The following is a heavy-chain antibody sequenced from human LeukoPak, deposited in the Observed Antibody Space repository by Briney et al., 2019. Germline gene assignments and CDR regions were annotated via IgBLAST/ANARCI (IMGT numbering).Heavy chain of an antibody. Sequence: GRSLRLSCAASGFTFSSYGMHWVRQAPGKGLEWVAVISYDGSNKYYADSVKGRFTISRDNSKNTLYLQMNSLRAEDTAVYYSARDNGIAAPFDYWGQGTLVTVSS. CDR1: GFTFSSYG. D-gene: IGHD6-6*01. V-gene: IGHV3-30*03. J-gene: IGHJ4*02. CDR3: ARDNGIAAPFDY. CDR2: ISYDGSNK.